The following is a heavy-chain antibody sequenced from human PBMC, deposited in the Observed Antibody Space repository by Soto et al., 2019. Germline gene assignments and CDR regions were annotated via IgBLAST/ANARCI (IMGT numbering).Heavy chain of an antibody. D-gene: IGHD3-3*01. V-gene: IGHV1-18*04. CDR1: GYTFTSYG. Sequence: ASVKVSCKASGYTFTSYGISWVRQAPGQGLEWMGWISAYNGNTNYAQKLQGRVTMTTDTSTSTAYMELRSLRSDDTAVYYCARDRRITIFGVVKGFLLSSWGQGTLVTVPS. J-gene: IGHJ4*02. CDR3: ARDRRITIFGVVKGFLLSS. CDR2: ISAYNGNT.